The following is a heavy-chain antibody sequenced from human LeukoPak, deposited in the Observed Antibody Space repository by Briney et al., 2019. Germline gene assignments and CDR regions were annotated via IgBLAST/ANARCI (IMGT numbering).Heavy chain of an antibody. V-gene: IGHV4-34*01. Sequence: PSETLSLTCADYGGSFSGYYWSWIRQPPGKGLEWIGEINHSGSTNYNPSLKSRVTISVDTSKNQFSLKLSSVTAADTAVYYCAREGEKYSSGWSYHFDYWGQGTLVTVSS. J-gene: IGHJ4*02. CDR3: AREGEKYSSGWSYHFDY. D-gene: IGHD6-19*01. CDR1: GGSFSGYY. CDR2: INHSGST.